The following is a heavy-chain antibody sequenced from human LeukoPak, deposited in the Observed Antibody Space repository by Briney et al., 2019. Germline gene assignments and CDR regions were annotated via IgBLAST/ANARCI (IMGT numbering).Heavy chain of an antibody. D-gene: IGHD6-13*01. Sequence: GASVKVSCKASGYTFTGYYMHTVRQAPGQRRKCMGWINPNSGGTNYAQKFQGRVTMTRATSISTAYMGLSRLRSDDPAVYYCARAAAGTGFDAFDIWGQGTMVTVSS. CDR2: INPNSGGT. CDR3: ARAAAGTGFDAFDI. J-gene: IGHJ3*02. CDR1: GYTFTGYY. V-gene: IGHV1-2*02.